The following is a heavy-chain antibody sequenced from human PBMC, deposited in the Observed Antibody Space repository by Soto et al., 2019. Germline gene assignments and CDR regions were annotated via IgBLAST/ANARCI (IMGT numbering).Heavy chain of an antibody. CDR3: ARDREYYDILTGYYKSPY. CDR2: ISSSGSTI. V-gene: IGHV3-11*01. CDR1: AFTFSDYY. Sequence: GGSLRLSCAASAFTFSDYYMSWIRQAPGKGLEWVSYISSSGSTIYYADSVKGRFTISRDNAKNSLYLQMNSLRAEDTAVYYCARDREYYDILTGYYKSPYWGQGTLVTVSS. D-gene: IGHD3-9*01. J-gene: IGHJ4*02.